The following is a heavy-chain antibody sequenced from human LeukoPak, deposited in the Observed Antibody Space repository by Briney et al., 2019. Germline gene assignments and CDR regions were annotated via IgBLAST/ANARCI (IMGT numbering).Heavy chain of an antibody. D-gene: IGHD6-25*01. Sequence: GESLKISCKGSGYSFTSYWIGWVRQMPGKGLEWMGIIYPGDSDSRYSPSFQGQVTMSADRSINTAYLQWNSLRASDTAIYYCARRATALDCWGQGTLVTVSS. CDR2: IYPGDSDS. CDR1: GYSFTSYW. V-gene: IGHV5-51*01. CDR3: ARRATALDC. J-gene: IGHJ4*02.